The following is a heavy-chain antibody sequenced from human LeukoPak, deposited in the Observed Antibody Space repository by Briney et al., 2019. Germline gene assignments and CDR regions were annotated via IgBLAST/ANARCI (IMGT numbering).Heavy chain of an antibody. CDR1: GFTFDDYA. D-gene: IGHD2-15*01. CDR3: TKGTNAARHYFDY. Sequence: GGSLRLSCTASGFTFDDYAMHWVRQAPGKGLEWVSGISWNSGSIDYADSVKGRFTISRDNAKNSLYLQMNSLRAEDTALYYCTKGTNAARHYFDYWGQGTLVTVSS. V-gene: IGHV3-9*01. CDR2: ISWNSGSI. J-gene: IGHJ4*02.